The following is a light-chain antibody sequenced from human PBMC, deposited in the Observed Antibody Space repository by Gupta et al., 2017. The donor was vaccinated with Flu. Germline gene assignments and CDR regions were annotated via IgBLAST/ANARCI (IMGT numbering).Light chain of an antibody. CDR1: QDIRTW. J-gene: IGKJ4*01. Sequence: DIQMTQSPSSLSASVGDRVTITCRASQDIRTWLAWYQQKPEKAPKSLIYAASNLQSGVPSSFSGGGSGTEFTLTISSRQPEDFATYYCQQDNSFPFPFGRGTKVEIK. CDR3: QQDNSFPFP. V-gene: IGKV1D-16*01. CDR2: AAS.